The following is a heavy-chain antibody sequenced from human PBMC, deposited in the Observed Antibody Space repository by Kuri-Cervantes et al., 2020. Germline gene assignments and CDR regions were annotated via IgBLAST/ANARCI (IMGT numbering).Heavy chain of an antibody. D-gene: IGHD6-19*01. CDR3: AKDVYSSGWYPSPVDY. Sequence: GESLKISCAASGFTFSVYSMNWVRQAPGKGLEWVSYISSSSSSIYYADSVKGRFTISRDNSKNTLYLQMNSLRAEDTAVYYCAKDVYSSGWYPSPVDYWGQGTLVTVSS. CDR1: GFTFSVYS. V-gene: IGHV3-48*01. J-gene: IGHJ4*02. CDR2: ISSSSSSI.